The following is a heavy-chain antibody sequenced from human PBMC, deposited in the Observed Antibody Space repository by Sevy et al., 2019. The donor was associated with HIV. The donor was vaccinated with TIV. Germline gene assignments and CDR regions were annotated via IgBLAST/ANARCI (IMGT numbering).Heavy chain of an antibody. CDR2: INNGSRFI. CDR1: GFTFSDYY. V-gene: IGHV3-11*06. Sequence: GGSLRLSCAASGFTFSDYYMSWIRQAPGKGPEWVSYINNGSRFINYVKSVKGRFTISRDNAKNSLYLQMNSLRAEDTAVYYCARGKVLFDYWGQGTLVPVSS. J-gene: IGHJ4*02. CDR3: ARGKVLFDY.